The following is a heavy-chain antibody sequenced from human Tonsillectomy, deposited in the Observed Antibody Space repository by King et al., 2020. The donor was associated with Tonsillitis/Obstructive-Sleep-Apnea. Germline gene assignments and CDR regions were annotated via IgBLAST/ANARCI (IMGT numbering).Heavy chain of an antibody. CDR2: SRNKANSYTT. CDR1: GFTFSNHY. CDR3: ASHSSDYYGTSKSTGLDY. D-gene: IGHD3-22*01. V-gene: IGHV3-72*01. J-gene: IGHJ4*02. Sequence: VQLVESGGGLVQPGGSLRLTCAASGFTFSNHYMDWVRQAPGKGLEWVGRSRNKANSYTTEYAASVKGRFTIARDESKNSLYLQMNSLKTEDTAVYYCASHSSDYYGTSKSTGLDYWGQGTLVTVSS.